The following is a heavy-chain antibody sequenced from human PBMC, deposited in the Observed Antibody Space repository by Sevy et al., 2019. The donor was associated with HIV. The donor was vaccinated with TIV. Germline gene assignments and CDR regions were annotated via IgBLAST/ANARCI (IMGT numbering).Heavy chain of an antibody. CDR2: ISSSSSTI. V-gene: IGHV3-48*01. J-gene: IGHJ6*02. CDR1: GFTFSSYS. Sequence: GGSLRLSCAASGFTFSSYSMNWVRQAPGKGLEWVSHISSSSSTIYYADSVKGRFTISRDNAKNSLYLQMNSLRAEDTAVYYCASLYYYGSGDNYGMDVWGQGTTVTVSS. D-gene: IGHD3-10*01. CDR3: ASLYYYGSGDNYGMDV.